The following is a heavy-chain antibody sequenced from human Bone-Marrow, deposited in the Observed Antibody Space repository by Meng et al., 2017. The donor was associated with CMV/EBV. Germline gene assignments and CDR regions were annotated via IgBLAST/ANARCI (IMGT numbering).Heavy chain of an antibody. CDR2: IKSKTDGGTT. CDR1: GFTFSNAW. Sequence: GESLKISCAASGFTFSNAWMSWVRQAPGKGLEWVGRIKSKTDGGTTDYAAPVKGRFTISRDDSKNTLYLQMNSLKTEDTAVYYCTTEYFSILIESGTHVSFDYWGQGTLVTVSS. CDR3: TTEYFSILIESGTHVSFDY. J-gene: IGHJ4*02. V-gene: IGHV3-15*01. D-gene: IGHD3-16*01.